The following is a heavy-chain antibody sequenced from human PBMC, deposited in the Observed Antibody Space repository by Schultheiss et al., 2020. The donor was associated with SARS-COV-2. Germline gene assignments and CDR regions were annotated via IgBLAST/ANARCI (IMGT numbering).Heavy chain of an antibody. CDR2: IYYSGST. Sequence: SETLSLTCTVSRGSIVSYYWSWIRQPPGKGLEWIGYIYYSGSTNYNPSLKSRVTISVDTSKNQFSLKLSSVTAADTAVYYCAKYSSSLTGAFDIWGQGTMVTVSS. D-gene: IGHD6-13*01. CDR3: AKYSSSLTGAFDI. CDR1: RGSIVSYY. V-gene: IGHV4-59*01. J-gene: IGHJ3*02.